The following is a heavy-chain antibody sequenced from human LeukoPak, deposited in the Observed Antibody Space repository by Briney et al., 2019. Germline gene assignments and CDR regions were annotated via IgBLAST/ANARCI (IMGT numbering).Heavy chain of an antibody. V-gene: IGHV4-4*07. CDR2: IYTSGSS. Sequence: PSETLFLTCTVSGDSISSYYWSWIRQPAGKGLEWIGRIYTSGSSNYNPSLKSRVTMSVDTSKNQFSLKLSSVTAADTAMYYCARDNVYRAIDYWGQGTLVTVSS. D-gene: IGHD1-26*01. CDR1: GDSISSYY. CDR3: ARDNVYRAIDY. J-gene: IGHJ4*02.